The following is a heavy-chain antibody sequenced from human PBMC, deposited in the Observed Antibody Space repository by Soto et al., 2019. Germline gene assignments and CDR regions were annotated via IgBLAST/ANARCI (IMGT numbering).Heavy chain of an antibody. Sequence: EVQVWESGGGLVQPGGSLRLSCEASGLTFSDCAMSWVRQAPGKGLEWVSGISGTGRSTFYADSVKDRFTISRDNSKNTVYLQMTSLRAEDTAVYYCAKGNTSGWYFFDYWGQGTLVTVSS. V-gene: IGHV3-23*01. CDR1: GLTFSDCA. D-gene: IGHD6-19*01. J-gene: IGHJ4*02. CDR2: ISGTGRST. CDR3: AKGNTSGWYFFDY.